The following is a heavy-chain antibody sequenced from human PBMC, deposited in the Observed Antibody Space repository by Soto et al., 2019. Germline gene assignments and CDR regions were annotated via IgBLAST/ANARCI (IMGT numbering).Heavy chain of an antibody. D-gene: IGHD3-22*01. J-gene: IGHJ4*02. CDR3: AKDVYYDSSGYAYYFDC. CDR1: GFTVSSYA. V-gene: IGHV3-23*01. CDR2: ISGSGGST. Sequence: GALRLSCAASGFTVSSYAMSWVRQAPGKGLEWVSAISGSGGSTYYADSVKGRFTISRDNSKNTLYLQMNSLRAEDTAVYYCAKDVYYDSSGYAYYFDCWGQGT.